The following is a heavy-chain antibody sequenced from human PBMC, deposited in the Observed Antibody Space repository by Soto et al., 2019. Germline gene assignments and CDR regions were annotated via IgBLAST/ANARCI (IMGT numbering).Heavy chain of an antibody. CDR3: ARAKGPHIYYYYYMDV. V-gene: IGHV3-66*01. J-gene: IGHJ6*03. Sequence: GGSLRLSCAASGFTFSSYAMSWVRQAPGKGLEWVSVIYSGGSTYYADSVKGRFTISRDNSKNTLHLQMNSLRAEDTAVYYCARAKGPHIYYYYYMDVWGKGTTVTV. CDR1: GFTFSSYA. CDR2: IYSGGST.